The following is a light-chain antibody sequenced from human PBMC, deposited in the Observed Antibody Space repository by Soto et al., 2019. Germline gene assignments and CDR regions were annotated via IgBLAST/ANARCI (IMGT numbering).Light chain of an antibody. Sequence: EIVLTQSPGTLSLSPGERATLSCRASQSLSTYSLAWYQQKPGQTPRLLIYAASTRDTDIPDRFNGSGSATDFALTISSLEPGDFALDYCPQYEASPLTFGPGTNVDV. J-gene: IGKJ3*01. CDR2: AAS. CDR1: QSLSTYS. CDR3: PQYEASPLT. V-gene: IGKV3-20*01.